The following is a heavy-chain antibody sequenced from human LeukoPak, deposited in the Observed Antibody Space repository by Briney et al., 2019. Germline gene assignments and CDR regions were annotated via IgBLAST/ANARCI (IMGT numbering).Heavy chain of an antibody. CDR1: GGTFSSYA. CDR2: IIPIFGTA. V-gene: IGHV1-69*13. Sequence: ASVKVSCKASGGTFSSYAISWVRQAPGQGLEWMGGIIPIFGTANYAQKFQDRVTITADESTSTAYMELSSLRSEDTAVYYCALSMVRGVIIPKGLFDYWGQGTLVTVSS. D-gene: IGHD3-10*01. CDR3: ALSMVRGVIIPKGLFDY. J-gene: IGHJ4*02.